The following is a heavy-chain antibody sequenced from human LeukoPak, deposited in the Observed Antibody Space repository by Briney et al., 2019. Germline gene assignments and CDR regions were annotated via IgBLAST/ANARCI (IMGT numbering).Heavy chain of an antibody. Sequence: SETLSLTCTVSGYSISSGYYWGWIRQPPGKGLEWIGSIYHSGSTYYNPSLKSRVTISVDTSKNQFSLKLSSVTAADTAVYYCARSVVQSDYYGSGSLSYWFDPWGQGTLVTVSS. J-gene: IGHJ5*02. CDR3: ARSVVQSDYYGSGSLSYWFDP. V-gene: IGHV4-38-2*02. CDR2: IYHSGST. D-gene: IGHD3-10*01. CDR1: GYSISSGYY.